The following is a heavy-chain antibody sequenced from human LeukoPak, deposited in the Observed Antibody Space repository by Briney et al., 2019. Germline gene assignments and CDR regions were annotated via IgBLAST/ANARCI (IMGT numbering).Heavy chain of an antibody. J-gene: IGHJ4*02. Sequence: GGSLRLSCAASGFTLSSNYMSWVRQAPGQGLEWVSVIYSGGSTYYADSVKGRFTISRDISKNTVYLQMNSLRAEDTAVYYCARDRAAYFDYWGQGTLVTVSS. V-gene: IGHV3-53*01. D-gene: IGHD6-25*01. CDR2: IYSGGST. CDR1: GFTLSSNY. CDR3: ARDRAAYFDY.